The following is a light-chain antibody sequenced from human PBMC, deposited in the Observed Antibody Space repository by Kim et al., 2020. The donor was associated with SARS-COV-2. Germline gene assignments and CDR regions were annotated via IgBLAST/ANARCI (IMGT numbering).Light chain of an antibody. J-gene: IGKJ4*01. V-gene: IGKV3-20*01. CDR1: QSVSSNY. Sequence: SPWKRATLSCRASQSVSSNYLAWYQQNPGPPPRLLIYDTSTRATGIPDRFSGSGSGTDYTLTISRLEPEDFVVYYCQQYGSSPLTFGGGTKVDIK. CDR2: DTS. CDR3: QQYGSSPLT.